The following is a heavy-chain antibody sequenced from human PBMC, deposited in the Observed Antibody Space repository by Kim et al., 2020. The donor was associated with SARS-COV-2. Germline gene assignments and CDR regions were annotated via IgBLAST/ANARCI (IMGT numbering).Heavy chain of an antibody. CDR1: GYSFTAYG. Sequence: ASVKVSCKACGYSFTAYGIHWVRQAPGQGLEWLGWMNTKTGSPTYGQGLTGRFVISLDTSVSTAYVELSNLRAEDSAVYHCARASSTDWNHAFVIWGLGT. V-gene: IGHV7-4-1*02. J-gene: IGHJ3*02. D-gene: IGHD2-2*01. CDR3: ARASSTDWNHAFVI. CDR2: MNTKTGSP.